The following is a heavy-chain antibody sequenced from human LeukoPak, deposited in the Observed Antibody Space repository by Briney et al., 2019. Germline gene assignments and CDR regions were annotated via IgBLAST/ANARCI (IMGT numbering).Heavy chain of an antibody. CDR1: GFTFSSYA. J-gene: IGHJ4*02. CDR2: ISGIGGST. Sequence: GGSLRLSCAASGFTFSSYAMSWVRQAPGKGLEWVSAISGIGGSTYYADSVKGRFTISRDNSKNTLYLQMNSLRAEDTAVYYCANREVAVAGTRYFDYWGQGTLVTDSS. D-gene: IGHD6-13*01. CDR3: ANREVAVAGTRYFDY. V-gene: IGHV3-23*01.